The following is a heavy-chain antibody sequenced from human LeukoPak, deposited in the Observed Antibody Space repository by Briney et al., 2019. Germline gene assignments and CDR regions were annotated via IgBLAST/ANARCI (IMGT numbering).Heavy chain of an antibody. CDR2: ISSYNGNT. CDR3: AREYYYDSSGYDENAFDI. D-gene: IGHD3-22*01. V-gene: IGHV1-18*01. J-gene: IGHJ3*02. Sequence: ASVKVSCKASGYTFTSYGISWVRQAPGQGLEWMGWISSYNGNTNYAQKLQGRVTMTTDTSTSTAYMELRSLRSEDTAVYYCAREYYYDSSGYDENAFDIWGQGTMVTVSS. CDR1: GYTFTSYG.